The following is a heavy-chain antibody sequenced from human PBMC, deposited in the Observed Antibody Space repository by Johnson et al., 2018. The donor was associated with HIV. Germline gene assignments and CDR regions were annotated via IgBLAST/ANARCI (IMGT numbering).Heavy chain of an antibody. J-gene: IGHJ3*02. V-gene: IGHV3-NL1*01. CDR3: ARDKAVGYSSGWHAFDI. CDR1: GVTISSFG. D-gene: IGHD6-19*01. Sequence: QVQLVESGGGVVQPGRSLRLSCAASGVTISSFGMHWVRQAPGKGLEWVSVIYSGGSTYYADSVKGRFTISRDNSKNTLYLQMNSLRAEDTAVYYCARDKAVGYSSGWHAFDIWGQGTMVTVSS. CDR2: IYSGGST.